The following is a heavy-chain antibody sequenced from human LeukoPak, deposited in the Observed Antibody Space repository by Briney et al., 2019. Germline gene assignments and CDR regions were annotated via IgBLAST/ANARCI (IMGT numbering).Heavy chain of an antibody. CDR2: IIPIFGTA. CDR3: ARHPGYCSGGSCYYYYYYGMDV. CDR1: GGTFSSYA. D-gene: IGHD2-15*01. J-gene: IGHJ6*04. V-gene: IGHV1-69*13. Sequence: SVKVSCKASGGTFSSYAISWVRQAPGQGLEWMGGIIPIFGTANYAQKFQGRVTITADESTSTAYMELSSLRSEDTAVYYWARHPGYCSGGSCYYYYYYGMDVWGKGTTVTVSS.